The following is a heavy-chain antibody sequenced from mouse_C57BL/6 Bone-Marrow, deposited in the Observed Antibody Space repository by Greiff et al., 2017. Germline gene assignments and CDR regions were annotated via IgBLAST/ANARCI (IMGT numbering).Heavy chain of an antibody. CDR2: IHPNSGST. V-gene: IGHV1-64*01. D-gene: IGHD4-1*01. J-gene: IGHJ3*01. Sequence: QVQLQQPGAELVKPGASVKLSCKASGYTFTSYWMHWVKQRPGQGLEWIGIIHPNSGSTNYNEKFKSKATLTVDKSSSTAYMQLSSLISEDSAVYYCARPDDWACFAFGGKGTLVTVSA. CDR3: ARPDDWACFAF. CDR1: GYTFTSYW.